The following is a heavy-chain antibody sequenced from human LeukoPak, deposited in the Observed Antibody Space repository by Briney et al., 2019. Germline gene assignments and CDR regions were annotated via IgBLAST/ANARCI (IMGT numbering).Heavy chain of an antibody. V-gene: IGHV4-30-4*07. CDR1: GGSISSGGYS. D-gene: IGHD6-13*01. J-gene: IGHJ6*03. CDR2: MFYSGST. Sequence: SQTLSLTCAVSGGSISSGGYSGSGIRQPPGKGLEWSGHMFYSGSTSYNPSLKSRVTISIDTSKNQFSPKLSSVTAADPAVYYCARGSSSWLPHYLAVWGKGTTVTVSS. CDR3: ARGSSSWLPHYLAV.